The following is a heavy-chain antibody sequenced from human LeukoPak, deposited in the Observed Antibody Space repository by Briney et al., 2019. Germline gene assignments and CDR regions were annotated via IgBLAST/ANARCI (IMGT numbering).Heavy chain of an antibody. D-gene: IGHD4-17*01. Sequence: PSETLSLTCTVSGGSISSSSYYWGWIRQPPGKGLEWIGSIYYSGSTYYNPSLKSRVTISVDTSKNQFSLKLSSVTAADTAVYYCARDRSYDDYGDYGLFDYWGQGTLVTVSS. CDR3: ARDRSYDDYGDYGLFDY. CDR2: IYYSGST. CDR1: GGSISSSSYY. J-gene: IGHJ4*02. V-gene: IGHV4-39*07.